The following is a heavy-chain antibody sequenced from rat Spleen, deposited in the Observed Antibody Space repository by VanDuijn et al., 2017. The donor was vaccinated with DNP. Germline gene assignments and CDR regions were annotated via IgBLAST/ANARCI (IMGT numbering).Heavy chain of an antibody. J-gene: IGHJ2*01. CDR3: ARNALDY. CDR2: ISTSGGST. V-gene: IGHV5-46*01. Sequence: EVQLVESGGGLVQPGRSMKLSCAASGFTFSSFPMAWVRQAPTKGLEWVATISTSGGSTYYRDSVKGRFTISRDNAKSTLYLQMNSLRSEDTATYYWARNALDYWGQGVMVTVSS. CDR1: GFTFSSFP.